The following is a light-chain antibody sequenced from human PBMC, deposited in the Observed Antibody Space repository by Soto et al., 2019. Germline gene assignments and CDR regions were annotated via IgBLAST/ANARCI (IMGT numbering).Light chain of an antibody. V-gene: IGKV3-15*01. CDR1: QSVSTN. Sequence: EIVMTQSPATLSVSPGERATLSCRASQSVSTNLVWYQQKPGQAPRLLIYGASTRATGVPGRFSGTGSGTEFTLTINSLQSEDFAVYYCQQYNNWPPTWTFGQGTKVDIK. CDR2: GAS. CDR3: QQYNNWPPTWT. J-gene: IGKJ1*01.